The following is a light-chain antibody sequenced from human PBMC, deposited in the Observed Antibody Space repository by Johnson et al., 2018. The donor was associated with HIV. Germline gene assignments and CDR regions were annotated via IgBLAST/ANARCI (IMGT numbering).Light chain of an antibody. Sequence: QSVLTQPPSVSAAPGQKVTISCSGSSSNIGNNYVSWYQQLPGTAPKLLIYENNKRPSGIPDRFSSSKSGTSATLGITGHKTGDEADYYCGTWDSSLSFYFFVTGTKVTVL. CDR1: SSNIGNNY. CDR3: GTWDSSLSFYF. CDR2: ENN. J-gene: IGLJ1*01. V-gene: IGLV1-51*02.